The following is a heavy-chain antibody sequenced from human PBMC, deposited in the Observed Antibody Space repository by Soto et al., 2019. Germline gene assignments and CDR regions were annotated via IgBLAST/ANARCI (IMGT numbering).Heavy chain of an antibody. J-gene: IGHJ4*02. V-gene: IGHV3-30*03. CDR1: GFTFSSSG. CDR2: ISYDGGNK. Sequence: QVQLVESGGGVVQPGRSLRLSCAASGFTFSSSGIHWVRQAPGKGLEWVAVISYDGGNKYYVDSVKGRFTISRDNSKNTLYRRRNSLRAEDTAVYYCATAFSGWYGSSEYGFWGQGTLVTVSS. CDR3: ATAFSGWYGSSEYGF. D-gene: IGHD6-19*01.